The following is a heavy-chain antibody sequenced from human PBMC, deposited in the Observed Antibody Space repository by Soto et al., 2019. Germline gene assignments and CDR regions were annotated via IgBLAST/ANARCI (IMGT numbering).Heavy chain of an antibody. D-gene: IGHD1-1*01. J-gene: IGHJ6*02. V-gene: IGHV1-69*05. CDR2: IIPIFRTP. CDR1: GDTFDTFA. CDR3: ARDKGRGQLGGNYSCALDV. Sequence: QVQLEQSGAEVLKPGSSVKLSCKTSGDTFDTFAISWVRQAPGQGLEWMGGIIPIFRTPDYAKKFQGRVTXTXDXXTSTAYMELSSLRSEDTAVYSCARDKGRGQLGGNYSCALDVWGQGTTVTVSS.